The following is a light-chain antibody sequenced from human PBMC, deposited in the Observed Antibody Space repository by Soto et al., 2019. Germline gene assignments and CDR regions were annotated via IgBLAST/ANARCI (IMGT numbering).Light chain of an antibody. J-gene: IGLJ1*01. V-gene: IGLV2-23*02. CDR1: SSDVGNYNL. Sequence: QSVLTQPASVSGSPGQSITISCTGTSSDVGNYNLVSWYQQHPGKAPKLMIYDVSKRPSGVSNRFSGSKSGNTASLTIPGLQADDEADYYCCSYAGDSYVFGTGTKVTV. CDR3: CSYAGDSYV. CDR2: DVS.